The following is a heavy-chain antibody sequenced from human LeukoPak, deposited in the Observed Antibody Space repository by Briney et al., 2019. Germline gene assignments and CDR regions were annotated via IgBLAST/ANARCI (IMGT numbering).Heavy chain of an antibody. Sequence: SVKVSCKASGFTFTSSAMQWVRQARGQRLEWIGWIVVGSGNTNYAQKFQERVTITRDMSTSTAYLELSSLRSEDTAVYYCAAGVRFLEWLDFDYWGQGTLVTVSS. V-gene: IGHV1-58*02. CDR1: GFTFTSSA. D-gene: IGHD3-3*01. CDR2: IVVGSGNT. J-gene: IGHJ4*02. CDR3: AAGVRFLEWLDFDY.